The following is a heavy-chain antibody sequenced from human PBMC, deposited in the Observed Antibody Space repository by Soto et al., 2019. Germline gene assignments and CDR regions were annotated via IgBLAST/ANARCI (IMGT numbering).Heavy chain of an antibody. CDR1: GFNFAKFA. J-gene: IGHJ4*02. CDR3: AKELEIVLMVHAASDS. V-gene: IGHV3-23*01. D-gene: IGHD2-8*01. Sequence: GVSLRPSSAASGFNFAKFAMNWVRQAPGPGLEWVSAISGGGSTTYYADSVKGLFTISRDNSRNTVHLQSDILRAEYTAIYYCAKELEIVLMVHAASDSWGQGIPVTVSS. CDR2: ISGGGSTT.